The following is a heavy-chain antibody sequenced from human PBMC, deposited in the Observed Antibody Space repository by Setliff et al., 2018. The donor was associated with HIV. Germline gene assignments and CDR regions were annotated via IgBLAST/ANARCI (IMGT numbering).Heavy chain of an antibody. D-gene: IGHD3-3*01. CDR1: GYPFSTYF. J-gene: IGHJ3*02. V-gene: IGHV1-46*01. CDR3: ARITYYNFWSGYFWGDVAFDI. CDR2: INTNGGGT. Sequence: VASVKVSCKASGYPFSTYFMHWVRQAPGQGLEWMGIINTNGGGTNYAQKFQGRVTMTRDTSTSTVYMELSSLRAEDTAVYYCARITYYNFWSGYFWGDVAFDIWGQGTMVTVSS.